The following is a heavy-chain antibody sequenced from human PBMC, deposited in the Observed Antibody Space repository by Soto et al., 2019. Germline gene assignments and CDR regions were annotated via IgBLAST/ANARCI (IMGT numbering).Heavy chain of an antibody. J-gene: IGHJ4*02. D-gene: IGHD6-6*01. V-gene: IGHV3-30*03. Sequence: QVQLVASGGGVVQPGKSLRLSCAASGFTFSSYAMHWARQAPGKGLEWVTVISIRGGDEYYAESVRGRFTISRDDSKNTLYLRMDSLRVEDTAVYYCARSTIVARPHLDHWGQGTLVTVSS. CDR3: ARSTIVARPHLDH. CDR2: ISIRGGDE. CDR1: GFTFSSYA.